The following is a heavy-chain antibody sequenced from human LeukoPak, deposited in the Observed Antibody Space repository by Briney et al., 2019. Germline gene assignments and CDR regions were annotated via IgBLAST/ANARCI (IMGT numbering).Heavy chain of an antibody. J-gene: IGHJ4*02. CDR1: GYSISSGYY. CDR2: IYHSGNT. CDR3: VRDGKWELGQNGY. D-gene: IGHD1-26*01. V-gene: IGHV4-38-2*02. Sequence: SETLSLTCTVSGYSISSGYYWGWIRQPPGKGLEWIASIYHSGNTFYNPSLKSRVTISIDTSKNQFSLNLSSVIAADTAVYYCVRDGKWELGQNGYWGQGTLVTVSS.